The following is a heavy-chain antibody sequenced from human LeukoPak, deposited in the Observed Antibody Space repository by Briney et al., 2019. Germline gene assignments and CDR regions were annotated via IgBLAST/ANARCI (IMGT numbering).Heavy chain of an antibody. J-gene: IGHJ4*02. Sequence: GGSLRLSCAASGFXFXXYSMXWXXXAPGXGLEWVSSISSSSSYIYYADSVKGRFTISRDNAKNSLYLQMNSLRAEDTAVYYCARDSIAAAFDYWGQGTLVTVSS. CDR2: ISSSSSYI. V-gene: IGHV3-21*01. CDR1: GFXFXXYS. D-gene: IGHD6-13*01. CDR3: ARDSIAAAFDY.